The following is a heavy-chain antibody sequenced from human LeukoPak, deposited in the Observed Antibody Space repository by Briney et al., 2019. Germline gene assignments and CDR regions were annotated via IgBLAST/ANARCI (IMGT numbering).Heavy chain of an antibody. CDR2: ISSSSSYI. J-gene: IGHJ4*02. CDR3: ARDLEGYFDY. V-gene: IGHV3-21*01. Sequence: GGSLRLSCAASGFTFSSYSMNWVRQAPGKGLEWVSSISSSSSYIYYADSVKGRLTISRDNAKNSLYLQMNSLRAEDTAVYYCARDLEGYFDYWGQGTLVTVSS. D-gene: IGHD1-1*01. CDR1: GFTFSSYS.